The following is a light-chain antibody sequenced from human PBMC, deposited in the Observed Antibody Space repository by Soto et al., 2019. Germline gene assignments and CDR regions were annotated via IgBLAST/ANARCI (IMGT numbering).Light chain of an antibody. V-gene: IGKV1-16*01. J-gene: IGKJ1*01. CDR2: GAS. Sequence: DIQMTQSPSSLSASVGDRVTITCRASQDISNYLAWFQQKPGKAPKSLIYGASILQSGVPSRFSGSGFGTDFTRTIGSLQPEDFATYYCQQYNSYPWTFGQGTKVDIK. CDR1: QDISNY. CDR3: QQYNSYPWT.